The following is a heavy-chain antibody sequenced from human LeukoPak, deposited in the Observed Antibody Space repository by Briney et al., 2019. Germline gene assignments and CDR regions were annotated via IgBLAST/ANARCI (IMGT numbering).Heavy chain of an antibody. Sequence: PGGSLRLSCAASGFTFSSYAMSWVRQAPGKGLEWVSAISGSGGSTYYADSVKGRFTISRDNSQNTVYLHMNSLRADDTAVYYCAQEHLDTSGYYSRFDNWGQGILVTVSS. CDR2: ISGSGGST. CDR1: GFTFSSYA. D-gene: IGHD3-22*01. CDR3: AQEHLDTSGYYSRFDN. V-gene: IGHV3-23*01. J-gene: IGHJ4*02.